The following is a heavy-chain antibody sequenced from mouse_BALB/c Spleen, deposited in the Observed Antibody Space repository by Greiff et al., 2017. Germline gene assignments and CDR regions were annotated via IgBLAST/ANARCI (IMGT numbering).Heavy chain of an antibody. CDR2: ISSGSSTI. D-gene: IGHD2-1*01. Sequence: EVKLMESGGGLVQPGGSRKLSCAASGFTFSSFGMHWVRQAPEKGLEWVAYISSGSSTIYYADTVKGRFTISRDNPKNTLFLQMTSLRSEDTAMYYCARGGNYVPFDYWGQGTTLTVSS. V-gene: IGHV5-17*02. J-gene: IGHJ2*01. CDR3: ARGGNYVPFDY. CDR1: GFTFSSFG.